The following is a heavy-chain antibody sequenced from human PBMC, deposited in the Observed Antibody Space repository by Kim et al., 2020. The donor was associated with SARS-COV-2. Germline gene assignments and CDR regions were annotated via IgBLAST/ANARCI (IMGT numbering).Heavy chain of an antibody. D-gene: IGHD6-19*01. V-gene: IGHV3-43D*03. Sequence: DSVKGRFTISRDNSNNSLYLQMNGLRAEDTALYYCANALFSSGWPYYFHYWGQGTLVTVSS. J-gene: IGHJ4*02. CDR3: ANALFSSGWPYYFHY.